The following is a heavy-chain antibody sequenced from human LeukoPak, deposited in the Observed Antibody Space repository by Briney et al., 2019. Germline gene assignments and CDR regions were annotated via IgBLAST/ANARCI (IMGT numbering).Heavy chain of an antibody. D-gene: IGHD2-15*01. CDR1: GGSFISEA. Sequence: SVKVSCKAFGGSFISEAISWVRQAPGQGLEWMGGIIPIFGTANYAQKFQGRVTITTDESTSTAYMEVSSLRSEDTAVYYCGRKAGDCGGGSCYSIDYWGQGTLITVSS. V-gene: IGHV1-69*05. CDR2: IIPIFGTA. CDR3: GRKAGDCGGGSCYSIDY. J-gene: IGHJ4*02.